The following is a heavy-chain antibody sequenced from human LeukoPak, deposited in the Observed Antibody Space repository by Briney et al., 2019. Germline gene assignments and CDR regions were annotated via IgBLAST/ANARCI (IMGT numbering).Heavy chain of an antibody. V-gene: IGHV4-30-2*01. CDR3: ARDRVLLSPTTRVNWYFDL. CDR1: GGSISSGGYS. D-gene: IGHD3-10*01. Sequence: PSETLSLTCAVSGGSISSGGYSWSWIRQPPGKGLEWIGCIYHSGSTYYNPSLKSRVTISVDRSKNQFSLKLSSVTAADTAVYYCARDRVLLSPTTRVNWYFDLWGRGTLVTVSS. CDR2: IYHSGST. J-gene: IGHJ2*01.